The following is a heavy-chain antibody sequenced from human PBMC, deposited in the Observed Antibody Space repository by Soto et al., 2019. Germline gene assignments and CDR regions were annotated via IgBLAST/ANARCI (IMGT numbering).Heavy chain of an antibody. J-gene: IGHJ4*02. D-gene: IGHD2-21*02. V-gene: IGHV3-23*01. CDR1: GFTFSSYA. CDR3: AKDSGPVVVTADYFDY. Sequence: PGGSLRLSCAASGFTFSSYAMSWVRQAPGKGLEWVSAISGSGGSTYYADSVKGRFTISRDNSKNTLYLQMNSLRAEDTAVYYCAKDSGPVVVTADYFDYWCQGTLVTVSS. CDR2: ISGSGGST.